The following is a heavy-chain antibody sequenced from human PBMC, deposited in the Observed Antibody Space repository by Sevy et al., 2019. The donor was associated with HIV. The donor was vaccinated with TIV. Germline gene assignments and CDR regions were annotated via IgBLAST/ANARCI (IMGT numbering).Heavy chain of an antibody. CDR1: GGSISSSSYY. CDR2: IYYSGST. J-gene: IGHJ6*02. D-gene: IGHD4-17*01. V-gene: IGHV4-39*01. CDR3: AIPPVTRDYGMDV. Sequence: SETLSLTCTVSGGSISSSSYYWGWIRQPPGKGLEWIGSIYYSGSTYYNPSLKSRVTISVDTSKNQFSLKLSSVTAADAAVYYCAIPPVTRDYGMDVWGQGTTVTVSS.